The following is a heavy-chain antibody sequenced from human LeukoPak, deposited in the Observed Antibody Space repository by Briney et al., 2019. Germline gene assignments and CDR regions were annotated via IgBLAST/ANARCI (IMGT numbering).Heavy chain of an antibody. D-gene: IGHD3-22*01. CDR2: ISGSGGST. CDR1: GFIFSSYA. CDR3: AREHYYDSSGSDAFDI. J-gene: IGHJ3*02. V-gene: IGHV3-23*01. Sequence: GGSLRLSCAASGFIFSSYAMSWVRQAPGKGLEWVSAISGSGGSTYYADSVKGRFTISRDNSKNTLYLQMNSLRAEDTAVYYCAREHYYDSSGSDAFDIWGQGTMVTVSS.